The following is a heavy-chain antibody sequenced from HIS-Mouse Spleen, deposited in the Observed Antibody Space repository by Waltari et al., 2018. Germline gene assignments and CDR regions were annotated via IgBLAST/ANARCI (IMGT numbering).Heavy chain of an antibody. V-gene: IGHV4-39*07. D-gene: IGHD6-13*01. CDR2: IYYSGGT. CDR1: GGSISSSSYY. J-gene: IGHJ2*01. CDR3: AREIPYSSSWYDWYFDL. Sequence: QLQLQESGPGLVKPSETLSLTCTVSGGSISSSSYYWGWIRQPPGKGLEWIGSIYYSGGTYYNPSRKRRGTISVDTSKNQFSLKLSSVTAADTAVYYCAREIPYSSSWYDWYFDLWGRGTLVTVSS.